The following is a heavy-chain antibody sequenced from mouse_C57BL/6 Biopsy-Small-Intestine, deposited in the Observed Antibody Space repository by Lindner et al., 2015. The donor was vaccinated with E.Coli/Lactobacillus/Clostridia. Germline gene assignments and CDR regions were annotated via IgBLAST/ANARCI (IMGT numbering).Heavy chain of an antibody. Sequence: SVKVSCKASGGTFSSYAINWVRQAPGQGLEWMGGIIPSFGTANYAQKFQGRVTITADESTSTAYMELSSLRSEDTAVYYCARVSGSGRYYFDYWGQGTLVTVSS. D-gene: IGHD1-3*01. CDR1: GGTFSSYA. V-gene: IGHV1-81*01. CDR3: ARVSGSGRYYFDY. J-gene: IGHJ2*01. CDR2: IIPSFGTA.